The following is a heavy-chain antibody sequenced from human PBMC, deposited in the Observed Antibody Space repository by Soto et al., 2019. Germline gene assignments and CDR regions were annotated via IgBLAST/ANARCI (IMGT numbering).Heavy chain of an antibody. CDR3: ARGVSSGYYRFDP. D-gene: IGHD3-22*01. Sequence: SVKVSCNASGGTFSSYAISWVRQAPGQGLEWMGGIIPIFGTANYAQKFQGRVTITADESTSTAYMELSSLRSEDTAAYYCARGVSSGYYRFDPWGQGTLVTVSS. CDR1: GGTFSSYA. J-gene: IGHJ5*02. CDR2: IIPIFGTA. V-gene: IGHV1-69*13.